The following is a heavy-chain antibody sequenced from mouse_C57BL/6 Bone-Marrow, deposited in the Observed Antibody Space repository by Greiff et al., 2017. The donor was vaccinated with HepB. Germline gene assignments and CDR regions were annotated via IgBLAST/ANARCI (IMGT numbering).Heavy chain of an antibody. J-gene: IGHJ2*01. Sequence: EVKLEESGGGLVQPGGSLKLSCAASGFTFSDYYMYWVRQTPEKRLEWVAYISNGGGSTYYPDTVKGRFTISRDNAKNTLYLQMSRLKSEDTAMYYCARGDYYYGFDYWGQGTTLTVSS. CDR3: ARGDYYYGFDY. CDR2: ISNGGGST. V-gene: IGHV5-12*01. CDR1: GFTFSDYY. D-gene: IGHD1-1*01.